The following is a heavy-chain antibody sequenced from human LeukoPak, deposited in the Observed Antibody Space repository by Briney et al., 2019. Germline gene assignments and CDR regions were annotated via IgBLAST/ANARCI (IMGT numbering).Heavy chain of an antibody. CDR1: GFTFSNYA. V-gene: IGHV3-23*01. D-gene: IGHD4-11*01. CDR3: ADSNYWYPVDY. J-gene: IGHJ4*02. CDR2: ISRSGDST. Sequence: PGGSLRLSCAPSGFTFSNYAMRWARQAPGKGLEWVSSISRSGDSTYYADSVKGRFTISRDNSKNTLYLQMNSLRAEDTALYYCADSNYWYPVDYWGQGTLVTVSS.